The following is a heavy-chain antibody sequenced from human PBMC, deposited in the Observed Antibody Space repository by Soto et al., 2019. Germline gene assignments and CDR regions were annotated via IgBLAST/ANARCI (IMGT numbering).Heavy chain of an antibody. Sequence: QVQLVQSGAEVRKPGSSVRVSCKASGGSFNRHTISWVRQAPGQGLEWMGGIIPIFGTANHAQKFQGRVTITADESTSTAYMELSSLRSEDTAVYYCARVDQNWFDPWGQGTLVTVSS. D-gene: IGHD2-2*01. J-gene: IGHJ5*02. CDR2: IIPIFGTA. CDR1: GGSFNRHT. V-gene: IGHV1-69*01. CDR3: ARVDQNWFDP.